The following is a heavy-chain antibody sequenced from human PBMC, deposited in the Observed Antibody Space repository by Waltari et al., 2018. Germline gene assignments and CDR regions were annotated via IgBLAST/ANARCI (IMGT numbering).Heavy chain of an antibody. CDR1: GFTFSNNA. CDR3: AKVSGSNPDFFDY. D-gene: IGHD1-26*01. J-gene: IGHJ4*02. CDR2: ISGSGATT. V-gene: IGHV3-23*01. Sequence: EVQLLESGGGLVQPGGSLRLSCAASGFTFSNNAMTWVRQAPGKGLEWVSAISGSGATTYYADSVKGRFTISRDNSKNTLYLQLNSLRAEDTAVYFCAKVSGSNPDFFDYWGQGTLVTVSS.